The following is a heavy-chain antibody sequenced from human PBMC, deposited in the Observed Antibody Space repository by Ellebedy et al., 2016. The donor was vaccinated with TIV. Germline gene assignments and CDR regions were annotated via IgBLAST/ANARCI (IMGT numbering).Heavy chain of an antibody. V-gene: IGHV5-10-1*01. CDR2: IYPSGSYT. J-gene: IGHJ5*02. CDR1: GSTFTRYW. D-gene: IGHD6-13*01. CDR3: ARDGYKIAAAGTRWFDP. Sequence: PGGSLRLSCKGSGSTFTRYWITWVLQMPGNGLDWLGRIYPSGSYTNYSQSFQGHVTISADKSIRTAYLQWSSLKASDTAMYYWARDGYKIAAAGTRWFDPWGQGTLVTVSS.